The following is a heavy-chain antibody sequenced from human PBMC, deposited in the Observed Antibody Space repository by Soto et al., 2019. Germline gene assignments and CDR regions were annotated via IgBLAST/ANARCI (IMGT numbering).Heavy chain of an antibody. D-gene: IGHD6-6*01. CDR3: ARASSSSHFDY. CDR1: GLTFSNAW. Sequence: GGSLRLSCAVSGLTFSNAWINWVRQAPGKGLEWVSSISSSSSYIYYADSVKGRFTISRDNAKNSLYLQMNSLRAEDTAVYYCARASSSSHFDYWGQGTLVTVSS. CDR2: ISSSSSYI. V-gene: IGHV3-21*01. J-gene: IGHJ4*02.